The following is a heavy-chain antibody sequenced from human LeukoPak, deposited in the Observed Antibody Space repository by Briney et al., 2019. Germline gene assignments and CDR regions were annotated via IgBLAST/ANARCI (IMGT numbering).Heavy chain of an antibody. V-gene: IGHV3-48*04. Sequence: PGGSLRLSCAASGFTFSSYTMNWVRQAPGKGLEWVSYISSSSRTIYYADSVKGRFTISRDNAKNSLYLQMNSLRAEDTALYYCARVGYSYGFDYWGQGTLVTVSS. CDR3: ARVGYSYGFDY. D-gene: IGHD5-18*01. J-gene: IGHJ4*02. CDR1: GFTFSSYT. CDR2: ISSSSRTI.